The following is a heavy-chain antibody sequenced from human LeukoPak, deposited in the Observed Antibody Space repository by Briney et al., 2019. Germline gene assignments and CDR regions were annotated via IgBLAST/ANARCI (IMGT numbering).Heavy chain of an antibody. CDR3: ARASLRFLEWYPYYFDY. CDR2: IYYSGST. V-gene: IGHV4-61*01. CDR1: GGSISSSSYY. D-gene: IGHD3-3*01. Sequence: SETLSLTCTVSGGSISSSSYYWSWIRQPPGKGLEWIGYIYYSGSTNYNPSLKSRVTISVDTSKNQFSLKLSSVTAADTAVYYCARASLRFLEWYPYYFDYWGQGTLVTVSS. J-gene: IGHJ4*02.